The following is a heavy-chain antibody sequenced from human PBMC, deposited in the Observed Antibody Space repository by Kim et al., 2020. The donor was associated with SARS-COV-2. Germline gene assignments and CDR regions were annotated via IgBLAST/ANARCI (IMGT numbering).Heavy chain of an antibody. J-gene: IGHJ3*02. V-gene: IGHV1-2*05. Sequence: ASVKVSCKASGYTITGYYMHWVRQAPGQGLEWMGRINPNSGGTNYAQKFQGRVTMTRDTSLSTAYMELSRLRSDDTVVYYCARGGKILWFGEFQADAFDIWGQGTMVTVSS. CDR3: ARGGKILWFGEFQADAFDI. CDR2: INPNSGGT. D-gene: IGHD3-10*01. CDR1: GYTITGYY.